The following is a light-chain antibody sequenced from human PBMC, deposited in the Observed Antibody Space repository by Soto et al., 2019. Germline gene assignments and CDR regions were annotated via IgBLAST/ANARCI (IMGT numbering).Light chain of an antibody. CDR2: SNN. CDR1: SSNIGRNP. Sequence: QSVLTQPPSASGTPGQRVTFSCSGSSSNIGRNPVNWFQQLPGTAPKLLLYSNNHRPSGVPDRFSGSKSGTSASLAISGLQSEAEADYYCAAWDDSLNGILFGGGTKVTVL. CDR3: AAWDDSLNGIL. J-gene: IGLJ2*01. V-gene: IGLV1-44*01.